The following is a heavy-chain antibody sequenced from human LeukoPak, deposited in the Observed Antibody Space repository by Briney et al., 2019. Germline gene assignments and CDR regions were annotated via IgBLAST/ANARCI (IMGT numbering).Heavy chain of an antibody. Sequence: PGGSLRLSCAASAFTFSSYWMHWVRQAPGKGLVWVSRINSDGSSTSYADSVKGRFTISRDNAKNTLYLQMNSLRAEDTAMYYCARDRLTNDAFDIWGQGTMVTVSS. V-gene: IGHV3-74*01. J-gene: IGHJ3*02. CDR2: INSDGSST. CDR3: ARDRLTNDAFDI. CDR1: AFTFSSYW. D-gene: IGHD2-8*01.